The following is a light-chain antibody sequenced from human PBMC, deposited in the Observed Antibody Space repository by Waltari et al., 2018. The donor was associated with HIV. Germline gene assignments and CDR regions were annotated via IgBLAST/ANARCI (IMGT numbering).Light chain of an antibody. J-gene: IGLJ2*01. CDR3: CSYAGSSTP. CDR2: EVS. CDR1: SSDVGSYYL. V-gene: IGLV2-23*02. Sequence: QSALTQPASVSGSPGQSITISCTGTSSDVGSYYLVSWYQQHPGKAPKLMIYEVSKRPSGVSNRFSGSKSGNTASLTISGLQAEDEADYYCCSYAGSSTPFGGGTKLTVL.